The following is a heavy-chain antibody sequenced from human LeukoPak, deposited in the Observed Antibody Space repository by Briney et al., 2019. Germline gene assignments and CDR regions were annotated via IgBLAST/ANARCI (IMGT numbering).Heavy chain of an antibody. Sequence: PSETLSLTCAVYGGSFSGYYWSWIRQPPGKGLEWIGEINHSGSTNYNPSLKSRVTISVDTSKNQFSLKLSSATAADTAVYYCAREPPPPEGLGDAFDIWGQGTMVTVSS. D-gene: IGHD1-14*01. V-gene: IGHV4-34*01. CDR1: GGSFSGYY. J-gene: IGHJ3*02. CDR2: INHSGST. CDR3: AREPPPPEGLGDAFDI.